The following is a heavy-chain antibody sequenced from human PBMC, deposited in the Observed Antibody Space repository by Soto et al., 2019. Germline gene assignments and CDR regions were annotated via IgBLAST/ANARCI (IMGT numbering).Heavy chain of an antibody. CDR1: GGSFSGYY. V-gene: IGHV4-34*01. J-gene: IGHJ4*02. CDR2: INHSGST. CDR3: ARGRYSSGWTDY. D-gene: IGHD6-19*01. Sequence: ASETLSLTCAVYGGSFSGYYWSWVRQPPGKGLEWIGEINHSGSTNYNPSLKSRVTISVDTSKNQFSLKLSSVTAADTAVYYCARGRYSSGWTDYWGQGTLVTVSS.